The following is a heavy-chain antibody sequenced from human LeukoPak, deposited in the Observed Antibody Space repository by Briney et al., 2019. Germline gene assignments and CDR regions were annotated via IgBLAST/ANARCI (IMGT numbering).Heavy chain of an antibody. D-gene: IGHD6-13*01. V-gene: IGHV1-3*01. CDR1: GYTFTSYA. CDR2: INAGNGNT. J-gene: IGHJ4*02. Sequence: ASVKVSCKASGYTFTSYAMHWVRQAPGQRLEWMGWINAGNGNTKYSQKFQGRVTITRDTSASTAYMELSSLRSEDTAVYYCARDSSGYSSSWFPDYWGQGTLVTVSS. CDR3: ARDSSGYSSSWFPDY.